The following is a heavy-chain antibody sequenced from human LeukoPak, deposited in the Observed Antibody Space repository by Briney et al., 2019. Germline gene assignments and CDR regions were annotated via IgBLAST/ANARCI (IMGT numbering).Heavy chain of an antibody. CDR2: ISSSGSTI. Sequence: PRGSLRLSCAAPGFTFSDYYMSWIRQAPGKGLEWVSYISSSGSTIYYADSVKGRFTISRDNAKNSLYLQMNSLRAEDTAVYYCARDKGRAPAAKGYFQHWGQGTLVTVSS. V-gene: IGHV3-11*01. J-gene: IGHJ1*01. CDR3: ARDKGRAPAAKGYFQH. CDR1: GFTFSDYY. D-gene: IGHD2-2*01.